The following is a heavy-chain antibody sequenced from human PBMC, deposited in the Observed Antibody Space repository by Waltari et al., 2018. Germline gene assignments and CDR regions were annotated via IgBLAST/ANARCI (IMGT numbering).Heavy chain of an antibody. Sequence: ESGGDLVQPGGSLRLSCAVSGFTSYPYSLTWVRQAPGKGLEGISYSSSGSDYIYYAESVEGRFTISRDNSKNSVFLEMKYLRVDDTAIYYCAGIRGGFWFFDIWGRGTLVSVSS. CDR1: GFTSYPYS. V-gene: IGHV3-48*04. J-gene: IGHJ2*01. CDR3: AGIRGGFWFFDI. D-gene: IGHD3-10*01. CDR2: SSSGSDYI.